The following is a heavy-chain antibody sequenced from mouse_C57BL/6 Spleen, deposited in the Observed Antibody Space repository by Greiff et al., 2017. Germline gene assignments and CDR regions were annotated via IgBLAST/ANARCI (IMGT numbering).Heavy chain of an antibody. Sequence: EVKLEESGGGLVKPGGSLKLSCAASGFTFSSYAMSWVRQTPEKRLEWVATISDGGSYTYYPDNVKGRFTISRDNAKNNLYLQMSHLKSEDTAMYYCARNYYGSSFYYFDYWGQGTTLTVSS. V-gene: IGHV5-4*03. CDR1: GFTFSSYA. J-gene: IGHJ2*01. CDR2: ISDGGSYT. CDR3: ARNYYGSSFYYFDY. D-gene: IGHD1-1*01.